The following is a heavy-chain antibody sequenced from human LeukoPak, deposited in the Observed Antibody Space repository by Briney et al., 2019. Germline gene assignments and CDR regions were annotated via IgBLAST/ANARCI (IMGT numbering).Heavy chain of an antibody. J-gene: IGHJ6*02. CDR2: INSDVSST. CDR1: GFTFSISG. CDR3: ARVAPAAIFGMDV. Sequence: GGSLRLSCAASGFTFSISGMHWVRQAPGKGLVWVSLINSDVSSTWYADSVKGRFTISRDNAKNTLYLQMNSLRAEDTAVYYCARVAPAAIFGMDVWGQGTTVTVSS. D-gene: IGHD2-2*01. V-gene: IGHV3-74*01.